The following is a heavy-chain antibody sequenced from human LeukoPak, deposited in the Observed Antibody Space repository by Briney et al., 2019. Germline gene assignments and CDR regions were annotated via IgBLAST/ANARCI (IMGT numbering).Heavy chain of an antibody. Sequence: ASVKVSCKGSGYTFTGYYMHWVRQAPGQGLEWMGRINPNSGGANYAQKFQGRVTMTRDTSISIVYMELSRLRSDDTAVYYCARDFGDGYNSYYFDYWGQGTLVTVSS. J-gene: IGHJ4*02. V-gene: IGHV1-2*06. CDR1: GYTFTGYY. CDR3: ARDFGDGYNSYYFDY. D-gene: IGHD5-24*01. CDR2: INPNSGGA.